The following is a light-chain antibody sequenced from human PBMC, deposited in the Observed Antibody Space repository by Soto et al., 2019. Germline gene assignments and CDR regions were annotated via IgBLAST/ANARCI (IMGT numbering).Light chain of an antibody. Sequence: QPVPTQPASVSGSPGQSITISCTGTSSDIGSHDYVSWYQHHPGKAPKLIIYEVTNRPSGVSDRFSGSKSGSTASLTISGLQAEDEADYHCTSYTSNTALVFGTGTKLTVL. CDR2: EVT. CDR3: TSYTSNTALV. V-gene: IGLV2-14*01. J-gene: IGLJ1*01. CDR1: SSDIGSHDY.